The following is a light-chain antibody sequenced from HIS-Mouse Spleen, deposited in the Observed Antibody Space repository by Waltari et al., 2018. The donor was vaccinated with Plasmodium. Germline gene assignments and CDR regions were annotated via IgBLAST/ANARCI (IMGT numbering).Light chain of an antibody. J-gene: IGLJ3*02. CDR3: YSTDSSGNHRV. Sequence: SYELTQPPSVSVSPGQTARITCSGDALPKKYVDWYQQKSCQAPELVSYEDSNGPSGIPERFSGSSSGTRAILTISGAQVEDEADYYCYSTDSSGNHRVFGGGTKLTVL. CDR2: EDS. CDR1: ALPKKY. V-gene: IGLV3-10*01.